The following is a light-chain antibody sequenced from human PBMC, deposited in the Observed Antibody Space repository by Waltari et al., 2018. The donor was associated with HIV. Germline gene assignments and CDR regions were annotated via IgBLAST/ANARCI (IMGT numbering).Light chain of an antibody. CDR1: QDITKY. J-gene: IGKJ4*01. CDR2: DAS. Sequence: DIQLTQSTPSLSASVGDKVTITCQASQDITKYLNWYHQKPGKAPKLLIYDASNLETGVPSRFSGSGSGTDFTFTISSLQPEDIATYYCQQYGNLPFTFGGGTKVEIK. CDR3: QQYGNLPFT. V-gene: IGKV1-33*01.